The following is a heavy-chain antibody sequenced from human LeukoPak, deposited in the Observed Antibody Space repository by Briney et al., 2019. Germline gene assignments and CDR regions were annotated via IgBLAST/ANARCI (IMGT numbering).Heavy chain of an antibody. CDR1: GGTFTSYA. J-gene: IGHJ4*02. Sequence: SVKVSCKASGGTFTSYAISWGRQAPGQGLEWRGRIIPILGIANYAQKFQGRVTITADKSTSTAYMELSSLRSEDTAVYYCALTTGTYYYDSSGYPVVVDYWGQGTLVTVSS. V-gene: IGHV1-69*04. D-gene: IGHD3-22*01. CDR3: ALTTGTYYYDSSGYPVVVDY. CDR2: IIPILGIA.